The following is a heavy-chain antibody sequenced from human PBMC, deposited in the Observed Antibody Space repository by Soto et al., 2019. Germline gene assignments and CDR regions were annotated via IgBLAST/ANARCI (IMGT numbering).Heavy chain of an antibody. CDR3: ATSFLAY. CDR1: GITFSSYW. CDR2: IKQDGSEK. D-gene: IGHD6-6*01. V-gene: IGHV3-7*01. Sequence: PGGSLRLSCAASGITFSSYWMSWVRQAPGKGLELVANIKQDGSEKYYVDSVKGRFTISRDNAKKSVYLQMNSLRAEDTAVYFCATSFLAYWGQGTLVTVSS. J-gene: IGHJ4*02.